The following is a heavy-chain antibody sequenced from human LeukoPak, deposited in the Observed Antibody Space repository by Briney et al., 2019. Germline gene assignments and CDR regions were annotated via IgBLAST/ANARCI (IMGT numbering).Heavy chain of an antibody. CDR2: ISFDGSNK. CDR1: GFTFSSYA. D-gene: IGHD5-12*01. Sequence: GGSLRLSCAASGFTFSSYAIHWVRQAPGKGLEWVAIISFDGSNKYYADSVKGRFTISRDNSKNTLYLQMSSLRAEDTAVYYCAKDPSTPWHLPLYYFDYWGQGTLVTVSS. J-gene: IGHJ4*02. V-gene: IGHV3-30-3*01. CDR3: AKDPSTPWHLPLYYFDY.